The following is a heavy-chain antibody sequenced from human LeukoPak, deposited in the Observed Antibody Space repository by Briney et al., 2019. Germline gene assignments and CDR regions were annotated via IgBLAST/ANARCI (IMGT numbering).Heavy chain of an antibody. V-gene: IGHV3-21*01. D-gene: IGHD7-27*01. Sequence: GGSLRLSCAASGFTFSSYSMNWVRQAPGKGLEWVSSISSSSSYIYYADSVKGRFTISRDNAKNSLYLQMNSLRAEDTAVYYCARGATGESWSYYYYYMDVWGKGTTVTVSS. CDR1: GFTFSSYS. CDR2: ISSSSSYI. J-gene: IGHJ6*03. CDR3: ARGATGESWSYYYYYMDV.